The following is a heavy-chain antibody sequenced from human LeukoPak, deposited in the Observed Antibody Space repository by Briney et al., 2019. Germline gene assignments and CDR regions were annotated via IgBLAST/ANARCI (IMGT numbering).Heavy chain of an antibody. Sequence: GGSLRLSCAASGFTFSSYAMSWVRQAPGKGLEWVAVISYDGSNKYYADSVKGRFTISRDNSKNTLYLQMNSLRAEDTAVYYRARDYYYYDSSENFDYWGQGTLVTVSS. D-gene: IGHD3-22*01. V-gene: IGHV3-30*01. J-gene: IGHJ4*02. CDR2: ISYDGSNK. CDR1: GFTFSSYA. CDR3: ARDYYYYDSSENFDY.